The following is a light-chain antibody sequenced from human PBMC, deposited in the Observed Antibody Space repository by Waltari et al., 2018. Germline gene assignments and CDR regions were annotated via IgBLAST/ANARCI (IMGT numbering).Light chain of an antibody. CDR3: QQRYSTPRT. CDR2: ASS. CDR1: QGISSL. V-gene: IGKV1-39*01. J-gene: IGKJ1*01. Sequence: DIQVTQSPPSLSASVVDSVTITCRASQGISSLISWYQQKPGKAPNLLIYASSSLQSGFPARFSGSGSGTDFTFTISSLQPEDFATYYCQQRYSTPRTFGPGTRVEIK.